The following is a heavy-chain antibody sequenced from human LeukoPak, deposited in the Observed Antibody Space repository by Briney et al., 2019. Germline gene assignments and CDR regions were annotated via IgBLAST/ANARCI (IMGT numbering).Heavy chain of an antibody. CDR3: ARGKTMVYCGGDCYRFDN. V-gene: IGHV1-2*02. CDR2: INPNSGGT. CDR1: GYTFSGYY. Sequence: ASVKVSCKASGYTFSGYYMHWVRQAPGQGLEWVGWINPNSGGTNYAQKFQGRVTMTRDTSISTAYMELSRLLSGATAVYYCARGKTMVYCGGDCYRFDNWGQGTLVTVSS. J-gene: IGHJ4*02. D-gene: IGHD2-21*02.